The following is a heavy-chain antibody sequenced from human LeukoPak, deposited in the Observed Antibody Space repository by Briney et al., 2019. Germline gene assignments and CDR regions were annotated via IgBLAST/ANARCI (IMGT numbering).Heavy chain of an antibody. CDR1: GGSISSSNYH. Sequence: SETLSLTCTASGGSISSSNYHWGWIRQPPGRGLERIGSIYYSGSTHYNPSRKSRVTVSVDTSKNQFSLKLSSVTATGCAVYCCERGKTTRVVRGGNRSYDYYGMDVWGQGTTVTVSS. CDR2: IYYSGST. J-gene: IGHJ6*02. V-gene: IGHV4-39*01. CDR3: ERGKTTRVVRGGNRSYDYYGMDV. D-gene: IGHD3-10*01.